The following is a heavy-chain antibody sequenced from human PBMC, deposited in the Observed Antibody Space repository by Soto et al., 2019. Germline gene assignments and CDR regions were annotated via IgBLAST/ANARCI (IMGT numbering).Heavy chain of an antibody. D-gene: IGHD6-19*01. Sequence: PGGSLRLSCAASGFTFSSYAMSWVRQAPGKGLEWVSAISGSGGSTYYADPVKGRFTISRDNSKNTLYLQMNGLRAEDTAVYYCAKTRGYSSDLFDDWGQGTLVTVSS. V-gene: IGHV3-23*01. J-gene: IGHJ4*02. CDR3: AKTRGYSSDLFDD. CDR2: ISGSGGST. CDR1: GFTFSSYA.